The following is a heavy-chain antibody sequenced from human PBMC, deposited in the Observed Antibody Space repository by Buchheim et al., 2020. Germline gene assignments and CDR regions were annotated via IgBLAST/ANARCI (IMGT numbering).Heavy chain of an antibody. CDR2: ITPGNGNS. Sequence: QLHLVQSGAEVKQPGASVKVSCKTSGYSFTDYAIHWVRQAPGQRLEWMGWITPGNGNSKCSQRFQDRVTITRDASASTAYRELRSRTSEDTAFYYGAGKPLGNPHPFDFWGQGTL. D-gene: IGHD1-14*01. CDR1: GYSFTDYA. V-gene: IGHV1-3*01. J-gene: IGHJ4*02. CDR3: AGKPLGNPHPFDF.